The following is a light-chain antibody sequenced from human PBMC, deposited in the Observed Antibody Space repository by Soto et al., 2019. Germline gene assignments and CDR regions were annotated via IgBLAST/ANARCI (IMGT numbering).Light chain of an antibody. CDR1: QSVSTN. J-gene: IGKJ4*01. Sequence: EIVMMQSPATLSVSPGERATLSFRASQSVSTNLAWYQQKPGQAPRLLIYGASTRATDIPDRFSGSGSGTEFTLTISSLQSEDFAVYYCQQYNNWPPVTFGGGTKVEIK. CDR2: GAS. V-gene: IGKV3-15*01. CDR3: QQYNNWPPVT.